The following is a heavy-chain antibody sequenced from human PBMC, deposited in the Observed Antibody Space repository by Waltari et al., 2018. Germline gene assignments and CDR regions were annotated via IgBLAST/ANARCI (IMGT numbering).Heavy chain of an antibody. CDR1: GFTFRSYA. CDR3: AKDLYYDSSGDDY. V-gene: IGHV3-23*01. D-gene: IGHD3-22*01. CDR2: ISGSGGST. J-gene: IGHJ4*02. Sequence: EVQLLESGGGLVQPGGSLRLSCAASGFTFRSYAMSWVRQAPGKGLEWVSAISGSGGSTYYADSVKGQFTISRDNSKNTLYLQMNSLRAEDTAVYYCAKDLYYDSSGDDYWGQGTLVTVSS.